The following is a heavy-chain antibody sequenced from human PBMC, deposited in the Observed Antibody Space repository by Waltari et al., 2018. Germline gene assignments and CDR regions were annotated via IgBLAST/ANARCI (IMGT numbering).Heavy chain of an antibody. Sequence: QLQLQESGPGLVKPSETLSLTCTVSGGSISSSSYYWGWIRQPPGKGLEWIGSIYYSGSTYYDPSLRSRVTISVDASKNQFSRKLSSVTAADTAVYYCARASATEPGWGIDYWGQGTLVTVSS. CDR3: ARASATEPGWGIDY. D-gene: IGHD1-26*01. V-gene: IGHV4-39*07. J-gene: IGHJ4*02. CDR2: IYYSGST. CDR1: GGSISSSSYY.